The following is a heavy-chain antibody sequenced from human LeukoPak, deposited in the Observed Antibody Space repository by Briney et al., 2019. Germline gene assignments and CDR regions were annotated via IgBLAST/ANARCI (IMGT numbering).Heavy chain of an antibody. CDR1: GYSCASSW. D-gene: IGHD1-1*01. Sequence: GESLKISCTASGYSCASSWIAWVRQMPGKGLEWVGIIIPDDSNAGYNPSFQGQVTMSADKSVSTAYLQWSSLKASDTAIYYCARQTRRTAMEDRRIDYWGQGTLVIVSS. CDR2: IIPDDSNA. V-gene: IGHV5-51*01. CDR3: ARQTRRTAMEDRRIDY. J-gene: IGHJ4*02.